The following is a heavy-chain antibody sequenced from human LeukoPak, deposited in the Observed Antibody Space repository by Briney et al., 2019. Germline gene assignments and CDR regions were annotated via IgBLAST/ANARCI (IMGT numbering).Heavy chain of an antibody. Sequence: PGTSLGLPCAASGFTFNKYAMSWVRQAPEKGLEWVSSVSIGGGSREYADSVKGRFTISRDNSQNTLYLQLNSLRVEDTAVYYCAKLSTYGDSTEDHWGQGTLVTVSS. CDR1: GFTFNKYA. CDR3: AKLSTYGDSTEDH. CDR2: VSIGGGSR. D-gene: IGHD4-17*01. J-gene: IGHJ4*02. V-gene: IGHV3-23*01.